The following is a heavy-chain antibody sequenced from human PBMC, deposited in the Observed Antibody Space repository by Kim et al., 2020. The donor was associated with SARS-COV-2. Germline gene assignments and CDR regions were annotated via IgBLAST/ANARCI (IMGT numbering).Heavy chain of an antibody. J-gene: IGHJ4*02. CDR1: GDSIGSFY. CDR3: ARETTGYGKLPD. V-gene: IGHV4-59*01. CDR2: VYHSGTA. Sequence: SETLSLTCSVSGDSIGSFYWSWIRQTPGKGLEWIGYVYHSGTANFSPSFNSRVTLSVDMAKNQFSLTLRSVTAADTAFYYCARETTGYGKLPDWGQGILVIVSS. D-gene: IGHD3-10*01.